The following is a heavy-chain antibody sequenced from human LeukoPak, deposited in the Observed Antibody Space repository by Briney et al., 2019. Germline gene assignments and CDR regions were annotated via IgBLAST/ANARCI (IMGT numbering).Heavy chain of an antibody. CDR1: GFTFRSYW. CDR2: ISGDGTIA. J-gene: IGHJ3*01. CDR3: ARGAYYYNSGDAFDV. Sequence: GGSLRLSCAASGFTFRSYWMEWVRQAPGKGLVWVSRISGDGTIANYADSVKGRFTISRDNAKNTLYLEINSLRAEDTAVYYCARGAYYYNSGDAFDVWGQGTMVTVSS. D-gene: IGHD3-10*01. V-gene: IGHV3-74*01.